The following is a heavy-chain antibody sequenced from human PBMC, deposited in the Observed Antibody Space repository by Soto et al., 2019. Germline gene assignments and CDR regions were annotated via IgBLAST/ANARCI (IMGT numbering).Heavy chain of an antibody. CDR2: ISTYKGNT. D-gene: IGHD3-10*01. Sequence: QVQLMQSGAEVKKPGASVKVSCKASGYTFTTCGISWVRQAPGQGLEWMGWISTYKGNTNYAQKFQGRVTMTTDTSTSTAYMELRSLRSDDTAVYYCVRDFDGSGSYYTDYWGQGTLVTVSS. CDR1: GYTFTTCG. V-gene: IGHV1-18*01. J-gene: IGHJ4*02. CDR3: VRDFDGSGSYYTDY.